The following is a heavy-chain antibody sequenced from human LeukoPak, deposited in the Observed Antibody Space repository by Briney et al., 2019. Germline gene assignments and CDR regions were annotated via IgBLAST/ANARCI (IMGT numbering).Heavy chain of an antibody. CDR2: ISAYNGNT. J-gene: IGHJ4*02. CDR3: ARDDSSGPLPGW. D-gene: IGHD3-22*01. CDR1: GYTFTGYY. Sequence: GASVKVSCKASGYTFTGYYMHWVRQAPGQGLEWMGWISAYNGNTNYAQKLQGRVTMTTDTSTSTAYMELRSLRSDDTAVYYCARDDSSGPLPGWWGQGTLVTVSS. V-gene: IGHV1-18*04.